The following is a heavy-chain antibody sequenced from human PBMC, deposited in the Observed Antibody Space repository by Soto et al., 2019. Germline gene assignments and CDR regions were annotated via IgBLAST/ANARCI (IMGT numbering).Heavy chain of an antibody. CDR2: IIPISGAA. J-gene: IGHJ4*02. CDR3: ARDMTITVVPYFDF. Sequence: QVQLVQSGAEVKKPGSSVKVSCTASGGTFSNYVVNWVRQAPGQGLEWMGRIIPISGAANYAQKFQGRVTITADKSTSTSYMELSCLRSEDTSVYYCARDMTITVVPYFDFWGQGTLVTVSS. CDR1: GGTFSNYV. V-gene: IGHV1-69*06. D-gene: IGHD3-10*01.